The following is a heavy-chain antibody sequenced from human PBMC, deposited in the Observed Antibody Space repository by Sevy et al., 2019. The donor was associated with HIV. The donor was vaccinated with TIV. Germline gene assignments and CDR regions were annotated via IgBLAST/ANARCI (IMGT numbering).Heavy chain of an antibody. D-gene: IGHD4-17*01. CDR1: GFTFSTYG. Sequence: GGSLRLSCAASGFTFSTYGMHWVRQAPGKGLEWVAFIRFDGTIKYYTDSVKGRLTISRDNSKNTLYLQMNSLRAEDSGVYYCAKDRWGSGDFRGYFDHWGQGTLVTVSS. J-gene: IGHJ4*02. CDR2: IRFDGTIK. CDR3: AKDRWGSGDFRGYFDH. V-gene: IGHV3-30*02.